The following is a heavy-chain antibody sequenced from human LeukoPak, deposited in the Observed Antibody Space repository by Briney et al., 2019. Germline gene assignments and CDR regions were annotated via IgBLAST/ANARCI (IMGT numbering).Heavy chain of an antibody. D-gene: IGHD2-21*02. CDR3: ASHLRSGGGDYPNWFDP. CDR2: IYHNERP. CDR1: GYSITITNY. Sequence: SDTLSLTCALSGYSITITNYLGWMRQPPGKGLEWIGSIYHNERPSYNPSLRSRATISLHTSKNHFSLNLNSVTAADTAVYFCASHLRSGGGDYPNWFDPWGQGILVTVSS. V-gene: IGHV4-38-2*01. J-gene: IGHJ5*02.